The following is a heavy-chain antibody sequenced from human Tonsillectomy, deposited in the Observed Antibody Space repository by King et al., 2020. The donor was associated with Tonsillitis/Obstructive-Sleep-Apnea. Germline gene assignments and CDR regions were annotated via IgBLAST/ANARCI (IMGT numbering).Heavy chain of an antibody. CDR1: GGSISSCY. CDR2: IYYSGST. J-gene: IGHJ4*02. CDR3: ASMVFGMVTPPRYFDY. D-gene: IGHD3/OR15-3a*01. Sequence: QLQESGPGLVKPSETLSLTCTVSGGSISSCYWSWIRQPPGKGLEWIGYIYYSGSTNYNPSLKSRVTISVDTSKNQFSLKLSSVTAADTAVYYCASMVFGMVTPPRYFDYWGQGTLVTVSS. V-gene: IGHV4-59*01.